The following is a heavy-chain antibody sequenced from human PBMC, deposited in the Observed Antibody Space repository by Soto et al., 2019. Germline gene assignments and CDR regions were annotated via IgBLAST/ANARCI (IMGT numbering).Heavy chain of an antibody. CDR1: GGSISSYY. J-gene: IGHJ4*02. CDR3: ARVAYGDYFDY. V-gene: IGHV4-59*01. CDR2: IYYSGST. D-gene: IGHD4-17*01. Sequence: SETLSLTCTVSGGSISSYYWSWIRQPPGKGLEWIGYIYYSGSTNYNPSLKSRVTISVDTSKNQFSLKLSSVTAADTAVYYCARVAYGDYFDYWGQGTLVTVSS.